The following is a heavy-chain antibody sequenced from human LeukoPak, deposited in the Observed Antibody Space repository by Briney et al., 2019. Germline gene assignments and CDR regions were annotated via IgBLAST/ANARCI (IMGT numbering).Heavy chain of an antibody. Sequence: GGSLRLSCAASGFTFSSCSMNWVRQAPGKGLEWVSSISSSSSYIYYADSVKGRFTISRDNAKNSLYLQMNSLRAEDTAVYYCATLEWLSANFDYWGQGTLVTVSS. J-gene: IGHJ4*02. D-gene: IGHD3-3*01. V-gene: IGHV3-21*01. CDR1: GFTFSSCS. CDR3: ATLEWLSANFDY. CDR2: ISSSSSYI.